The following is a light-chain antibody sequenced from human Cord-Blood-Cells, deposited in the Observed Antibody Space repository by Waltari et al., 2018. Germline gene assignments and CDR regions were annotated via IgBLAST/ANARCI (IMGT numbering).Light chain of an antibody. V-gene: IGLV2-23*01. CDR3: CSYAGSSTDWV. J-gene: IGLJ3*02. CDR2: EGS. CDR1: NRDVGSSNL. Sequence: QSALTQPASVSGCPGQSITISCPGTNRDVGSSNLVSWYQQHPGKAPKLMIYEGSKRPSGVSNRFSGSKSGNTASLTISGLQAEDEADYYCCSYAGSSTDWVFGGGTKLTVL.